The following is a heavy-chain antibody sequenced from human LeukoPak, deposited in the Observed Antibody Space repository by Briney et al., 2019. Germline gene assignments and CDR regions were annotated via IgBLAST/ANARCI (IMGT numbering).Heavy chain of an antibody. Sequence: GGSLRLSCAASGFTFSSYGMHWVRQAPGKGLEWVAVISYDGSNKYYADSVKGRFTISRDNSKNTLYQQMNSLRAEDTAVYYCAKEVWDYYDSSGYDLFDYWGQGTLVTVSS. CDR2: ISYDGSNK. J-gene: IGHJ4*02. CDR3: AKEVWDYYDSSGYDLFDY. D-gene: IGHD3-22*01. CDR1: GFTFSSYG. V-gene: IGHV3-30*18.